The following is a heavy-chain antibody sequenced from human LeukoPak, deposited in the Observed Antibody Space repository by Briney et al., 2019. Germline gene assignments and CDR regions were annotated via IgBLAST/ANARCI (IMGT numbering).Heavy chain of an antibody. D-gene: IGHD3-16*02. CDR1: GFTVSSNY. V-gene: IGHV3-66*01. J-gene: IGHJ4*02. Sequence: GRSLLLSCAASGFTVSSNYMSWVRQAPGKGLEWVSVIYSGGSTYYADSVKGRFTISRDNSKNTLYLQMNSLRAEDTAVYYCAREYYDYVWGSYRPLDYWGQGTLVTVSS. CDR2: IYSGGST. CDR3: AREYYDYVWGSYRPLDY.